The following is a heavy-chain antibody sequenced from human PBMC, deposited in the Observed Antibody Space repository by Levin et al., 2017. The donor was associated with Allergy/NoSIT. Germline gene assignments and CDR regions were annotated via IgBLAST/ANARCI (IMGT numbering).Heavy chain of an antibody. J-gene: IGHJ4*02. CDR1: GGTFSSYA. CDR2: IIPILGIA. Sequence: SVKVSCKASGGTFSSYAISWVRQAPGQGLEWMGRIIPILGIANYAQKFQGRVTITADKSTSTAYMELSSLRSEDTAVYYCARGMTTVTTTYYFDYWGQGTLVTVSS. V-gene: IGHV1-69*04. D-gene: IGHD4-17*01. CDR3: ARGMTTVTTTYYFDY.